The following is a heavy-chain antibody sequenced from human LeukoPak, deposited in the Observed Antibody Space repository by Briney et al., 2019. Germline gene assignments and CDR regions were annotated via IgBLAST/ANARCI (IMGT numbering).Heavy chain of an antibody. J-gene: IGHJ4*02. CDR3: ARDEASGLPDY. CDR1: GFTFSDYY. D-gene: IGHD6-19*01. CDR2: ISSGSSYT. V-gene: IGHV3-11*06. Sequence: GGSLRLSCAAYGFTFSDYYLSWIRQAPGKGLEWFSYISSGSSYTNYADPVKGRFTTSTANAKNSLYLQMNSLRAEDTAVCYCARDEASGLPDYWGQGTLVTVSS.